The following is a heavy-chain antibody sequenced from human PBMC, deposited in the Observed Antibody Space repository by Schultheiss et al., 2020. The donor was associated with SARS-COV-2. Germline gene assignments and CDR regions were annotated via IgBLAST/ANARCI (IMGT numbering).Heavy chain of an antibody. CDR3: AREGVTVVIPYAFDI. CDR1: GGSISSGGYY. Sequence: SETLSLTCTVSGGSISSGGYYWSWIRQHPGKGLEWIGYIYYSGSTYYNPSLKSLVTISVDTSKNQFSLKLSSVTAADTAVYYCAREGVTVVIPYAFDIWGQGTMVTVSS. V-gene: IGHV4-31*01. CDR2: IYYSGST. D-gene: IGHD4-23*01. J-gene: IGHJ3*02.